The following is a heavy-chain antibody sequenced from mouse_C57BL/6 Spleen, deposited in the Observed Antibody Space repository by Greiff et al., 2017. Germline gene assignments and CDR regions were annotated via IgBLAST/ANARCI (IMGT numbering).Heavy chain of an antibody. CDR1: GFTFSSYA. D-gene: IGHD4-1*01. J-gene: IGHJ2*01. CDR2: ISDGGSYT. Sequence: DVQLQESGGGLVKPGGSLKLSCAASGFTFSSYAMSWVRQTPEKRLEWVATISDGGSYTYYPDNVKGRFTISRDNAKNNLYLQMSHLKSEDTAMYYCARDGGIWDEDYWGQGTTLTVSS. CDR3: ARDGGIWDEDY. V-gene: IGHV5-4*01.